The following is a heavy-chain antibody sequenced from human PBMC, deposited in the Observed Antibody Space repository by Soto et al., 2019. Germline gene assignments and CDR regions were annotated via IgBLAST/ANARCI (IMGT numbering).Heavy chain of an antibody. CDR1: GASINSVDHY. Sequence: QVQLQESGPGLVRPSQTLSLTCTVSGASINSVDHYWSWIRQPPGKGLEWMGYIYHSGSTHYNPSLNSRLTISIDTSTNRFSLNLTSVTAADTAVYFCARLRWETENNWFDPWGQGALVTVSS. D-gene: IGHD1-26*01. V-gene: IGHV4-30-4*01. J-gene: IGHJ5*02. CDR2: IYHSGST. CDR3: ARLRWETENNWFDP.